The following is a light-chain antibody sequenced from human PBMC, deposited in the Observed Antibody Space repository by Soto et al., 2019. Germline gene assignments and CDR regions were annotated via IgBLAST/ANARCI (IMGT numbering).Light chain of an antibody. Sequence: DIEVTQCRAYLSGSVGKKGNITWQASQDISNYLNWYQQKPGKAPKLLIYDASNLETGIPSRFSGSGSGTDFTFTISSLQPEDIAAYYCQQYDNRPRTFGQGTKVDI. CDR3: QQYDNRPRT. CDR1: QDISNY. J-gene: IGKJ1*01. CDR2: DAS. V-gene: IGKV1-33*01.